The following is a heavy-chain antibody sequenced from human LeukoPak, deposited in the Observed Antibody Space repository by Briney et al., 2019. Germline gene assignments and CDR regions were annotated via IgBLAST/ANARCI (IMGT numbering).Heavy chain of an antibody. V-gene: IGHV3-33*06. CDR1: GFTFSSYG. CDR2: IWYDGSNK. J-gene: IGHJ4*02. D-gene: IGHD2-21*02. Sequence: GRSLRLSCAASGFTFSSYGMHWVRQAPGKGLEWVAAIWYDGSNKYYADSVKGRFTISTDNSKNTMYLQMNSLRAEDTSVYYCAKDKTAVDYFDYWGQGTLVTVSS. CDR3: AKDKTAVDYFDY.